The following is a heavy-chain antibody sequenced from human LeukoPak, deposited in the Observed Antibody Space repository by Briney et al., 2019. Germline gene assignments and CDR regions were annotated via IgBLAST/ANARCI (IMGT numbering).Heavy chain of an antibody. D-gene: IGHD6-25*01. CDR1: GGAVSSGTYY. Sequence: SETLSLTCTVSGGAVSSGTYYWTWIRQPPGKGLEWIGYIYYGGSTNYNPSLKSRVTMSVDTSKNQLYLKLTSVTAADTAVYYCARVLIAAPGFDYWGHGTLVTVSS. J-gene: IGHJ4*01. V-gene: IGHV4-61*01. CDR3: ARVLIAAPGFDY. CDR2: IYYGGST.